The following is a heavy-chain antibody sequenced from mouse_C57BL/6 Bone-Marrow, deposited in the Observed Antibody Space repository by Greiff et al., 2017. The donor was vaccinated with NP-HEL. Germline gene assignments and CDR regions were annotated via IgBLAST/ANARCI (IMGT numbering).Heavy chain of an antibody. CDR2: INPYNGDT. D-gene: IGHD1-1*01. CDR1: GYSFTGYF. V-gene: IGHV1-20*01. CDR3: ARRNGSSPLDY. Sequence: EVKLMESGPELVKPGDSVKISCKASGYSFTGYFMNWVMQSHGKSLEWIGRINPYNGDTFYNQKFKGKATLTVDKSSSTAHMELRSLTSEDSAVYYCARRNGSSPLDYWGQGTTLTVSS. J-gene: IGHJ2*01.